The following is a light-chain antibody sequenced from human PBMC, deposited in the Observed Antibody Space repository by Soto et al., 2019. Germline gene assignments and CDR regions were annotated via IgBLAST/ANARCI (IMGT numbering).Light chain of an antibody. CDR3: CSHSSSITWM. Sequence: QSALSQPASVSGSPGQSITISCTGTSSDVGGFEYVSWYQHQPGKAPKLIIYDVTKRPSGVSGRFSGSKSGNTAFLTISGLQAEDEAVYYCCSHSSSITWMFGGGTQLTVL. V-gene: IGLV2-14*01. CDR2: DVT. J-gene: IGLJ3*02. CDR1: SSDVGGFEY.